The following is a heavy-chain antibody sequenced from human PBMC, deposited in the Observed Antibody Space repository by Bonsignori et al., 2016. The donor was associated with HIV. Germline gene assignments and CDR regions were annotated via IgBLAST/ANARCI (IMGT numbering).Heavy chain of an antibody. CDR2: INPNSGGT. CDR3: ARGPPLTVTTPFPGY. J-gene: IGHJ4*02. D-gene: IGHD4-17*01. Sequence: WVRQAPGQGLEWMGWINPNSGGTIYAQKFQGRVTMTRDTSIRTAYMELSRLRSDDTAVYYCARGPPLTVTTPFPGYWGQGTLVTVSS. V-gene: IGHV1-2*02.